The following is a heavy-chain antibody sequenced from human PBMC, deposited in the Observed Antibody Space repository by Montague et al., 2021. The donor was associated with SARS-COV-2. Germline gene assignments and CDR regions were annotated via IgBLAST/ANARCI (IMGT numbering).Heavy chain of an antibody. CDR1: GGSISSYY. Sequence: SETLSLTCTVSGGSISSYYWSWIRQPPGKGLEWIGDINYSGSTNYNPSLKSRVTISVDTSKNQFSLKLSSVTAADTAVYYCAREVVGATPRGMWFDPWGQGTLVTVSS. V-gene: IGHV4-59*12. CDR2: INYSGST. D-gene: IGHD1-26*01. J-gene: IGHJ5*02. CDR3: AREVVGATPRGMWFDP.